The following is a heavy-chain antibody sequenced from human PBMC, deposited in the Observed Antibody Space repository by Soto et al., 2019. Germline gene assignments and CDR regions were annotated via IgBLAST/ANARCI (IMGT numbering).Heavy chain of an antibody. J-gene: IGHJ4*02. CDR1: GFTFRNFV. CDR3: AQDRGWGVVSPSHDS. Sequence: EVQLLESGGGVVQPGGSLRLSCAASGFTFRNFVMSWVRQAPGKGLEWVSAIRATGGQTFYADSVKGRFTISRDNSKNRLYLQINNLRDEDTALYFCAQDRGWGVVSPSHDSWGQGTLVTVSS. V-gene: IGHV3-23*01. D-gene: IGHD2-21*01. CDR2: IRATGGQT.